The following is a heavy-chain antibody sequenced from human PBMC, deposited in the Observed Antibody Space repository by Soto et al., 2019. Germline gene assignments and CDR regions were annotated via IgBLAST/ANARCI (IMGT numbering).Heavy chain of an antibody. J-gene: IGHJ6*02. D-gene: IGHD5-12*01. CDR2: IHHSGST. CDR3: ARKIYCMDV. CDR1: GGSVRSSNNW. V-gene: IGHV4-4*02. Sequence: QVQVQESGPGLVEPSGTLSLTCAVSGGSVRSSNNWWSWVRQPPGEGLEWIGEIHHSGSTNYSPSLKIRVTISVDKSKNQFSLKLTSVTAADTAVYYCARKIYCMDVWGQGTTVTVSS.